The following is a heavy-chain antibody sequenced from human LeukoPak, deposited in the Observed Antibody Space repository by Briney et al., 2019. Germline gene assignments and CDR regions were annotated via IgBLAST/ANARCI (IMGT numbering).Heavy chain of an antibody. CDR1: GGSIRSYY. V-gene: IGHV4-59*01. J-gene: IGHJ4*02. CDR2: IYNSGST. CDR3: ARNLIPEQLVLNF. D-gene: IGHD6-13*01. Sequence: SETLSLTCTVSGGSIRSYYWSWIRQPPGKGLEWIGYIYNSGSTNYNPSLKSRVTISVDTSKNQFSLKLTSVTAADTAVYYCARNLIPEQLVLNFWGQGTLVTVSS.